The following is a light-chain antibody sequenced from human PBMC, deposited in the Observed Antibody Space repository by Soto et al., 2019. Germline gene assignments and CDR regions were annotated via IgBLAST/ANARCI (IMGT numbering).Light chain of an antibody. CDR1: SWHSSYI. Sequence: QPVLTQSSSASASLGSSVTLTCTLSSWHSSYIIAWHQQQPGKAPRYLMKLEGSGSYNKGSGVPDRFSGSSSGADRYLTISNLQFEDEADYYCETWDSNTHVFGGGTKLTVL. CDR3: ETWDSNTHV. CDR2: LEGSGSY. V-gene: IGLV4-60*02. J-gene: IGLJ3*02.